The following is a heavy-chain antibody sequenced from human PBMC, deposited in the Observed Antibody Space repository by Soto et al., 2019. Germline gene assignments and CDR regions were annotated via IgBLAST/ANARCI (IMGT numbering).Heavy chain of an antibody. V-gene: IGHV1-18*01. J-gene: IGHJ6*02. CDR1: GYTFSDYG. CDR2: ISPDKGNT. D-gene: IGHD3-9*01. CDR3: ARDRRTGYVSLGMDV. Sequence: QVQVVQSGAEVKNPGASVKVSCKTSGYTFSDYGISWVRQAPGQGLEWMGWISPDKGNTKYAQKFQDRVIMITDTSTSIAYMELRRLRSADTAVYYCARDRRTGYVSLGMDVWGQGTTVTVSS.